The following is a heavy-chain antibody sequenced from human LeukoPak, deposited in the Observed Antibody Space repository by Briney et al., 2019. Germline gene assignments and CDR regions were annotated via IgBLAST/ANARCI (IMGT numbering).Heavy chain of an antibody. CDR3: ARVKYCSSTSCLINYYYYYYMDV. CDR1: GGSISSYY. J-gene: IGHJ6*03. CDR2: ISSSSSYI. D-gene: IGHD2-2*01. Sequence: ETLSLTCTVSGGSISSYYWSWIRQPPGKGLEWVSSISSSSSYIYYADSVKGRFTIFRDNAKNSLYLQMNSLRAEDTAVYYCARVKYCSSTSCLINYYYYYYMDVWGKGTTVTISS. V-gene: IGHV3-21*04.